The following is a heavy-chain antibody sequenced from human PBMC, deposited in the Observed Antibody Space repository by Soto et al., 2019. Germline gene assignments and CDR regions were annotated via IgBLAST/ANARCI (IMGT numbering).Heavy chain of an antibody. CDR2: IIPIFGTA. CDR1: GGTFSSYA. J-gene: IGHJ3*02. CDR3: ARPNKGPSGVFDI. D-gene: IGHD2-8*01. Sequence: QVQLVQSGAEVKKPGSSVKVSCKASGGTFSSYAISWVRQAPGQGLEWMGGIIPIFGTANYAQKFQGRVTITADKSTSTAYMELSSLRSEDASVYYCARPNKGPSGVFDIWGQGKMGTVSS. V-gene: IGHV1-69*06.